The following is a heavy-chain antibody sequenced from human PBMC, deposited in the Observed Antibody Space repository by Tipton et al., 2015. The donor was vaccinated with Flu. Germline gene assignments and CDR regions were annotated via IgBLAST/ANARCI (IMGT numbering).Heavy chain of an antibody. CDR2: IYPYDSDT. D-gene: IGHD3-3*01. CDR3: AVTIFGVVP. V-gene: IGHV5-51*01. Sequence: VQLVQSGAEVKKPGESLKISCKGSGYSFTSSWIGWVRQMPGKGLECMGIIYPYDSDTRYSPSFQGQVTISVDKSFNTAYLQWVPLRASATATYFCAVTIFGVVPWGQGTLVTVSS. CDR1: GYSFTSSW. J-gene: IGHJ4*02.